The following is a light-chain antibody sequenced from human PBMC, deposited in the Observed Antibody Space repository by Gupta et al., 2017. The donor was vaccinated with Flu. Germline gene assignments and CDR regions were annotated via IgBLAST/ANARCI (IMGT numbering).Light chain of an antibody. CDR3: QQYGA. CDR1: QSISSW. CDR2: KAS. J-gene: IGKJ1*01. Sequence: DIQMTQSPSTLSASVGDRVIITCRASQSISSWMAWYQQKPGKAPNLLIYKASTLESGVPSRFSGSGSGTEFTLTISSLQPDDFATYYCQQYGAFGQGTKVEIK. V-gene: IGKV1-5*03.